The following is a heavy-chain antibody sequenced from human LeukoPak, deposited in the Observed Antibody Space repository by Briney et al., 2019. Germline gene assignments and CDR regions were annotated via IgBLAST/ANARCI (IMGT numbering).Heavy chain of an antibody. CDR3: AKGKYSSGGVPDY. CDR2: ISGGGEST. Sequence: GGSLGLSCVASEFTFSSHAMNWVRQAPGKGPEWVSSISGGGESTYYADSVKGRFTVSRDNSKNTLYLQINSLRGEDTAVYYCAKGKYSSGGVPDYWGQGTLVTVSS. J-gene: IGHJ4*02. V-gene: IGHV3-23*01. CDR1: EFTFSSHA. D-gene: IGHD6-19*01.